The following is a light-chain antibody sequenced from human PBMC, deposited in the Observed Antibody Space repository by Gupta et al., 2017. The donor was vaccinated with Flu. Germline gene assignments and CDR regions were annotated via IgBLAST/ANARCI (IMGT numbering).Light chain of an antibody. CDR2: DVT. V-gene: IGLV2-11*01. CDR3: SSHAGRVTWV. J-gene: IGLJ1*01. CDR1: SNDVGGSNR. Sequence: QSAPTQPRSVSGSPGQSVTLSCTGSSNDVGGSNRVSWYQQRPGKAPKLILYDVTERPSGVPDRFSSSKSGNTASLTISGLQADDEADYYCSSHAGRVTWVFGTGTTVTVL.